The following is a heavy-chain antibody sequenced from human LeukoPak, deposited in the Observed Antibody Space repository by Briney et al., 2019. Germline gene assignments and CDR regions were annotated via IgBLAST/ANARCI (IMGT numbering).Heavy chain of an antibody. CDR1: GFTFSSYS. CDR3: AKVYSSSSITVRTVFDY. D-gene: IGHD6-6*01. CDR2: ISSSSSTI. J-gene: IGHJ4*02. Sequence: GGSLRLSCAASGFTFSSYSMNWVRQAPGKGLEWVSYISSSSSTIYYADSVKGRFTISRDNAKNSLYLQMNSLRAEDTAVYYCAKVYSSSSITVRTVFDYWGQGTPVTVSS. V-gene: IGHV3-48*01.